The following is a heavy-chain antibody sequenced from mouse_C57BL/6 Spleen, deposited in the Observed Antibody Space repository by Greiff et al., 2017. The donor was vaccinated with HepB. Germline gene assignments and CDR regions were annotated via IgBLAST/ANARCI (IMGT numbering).Heavy chain of an antibody. J-gene: IGHJ2*01. CDR1: GYAFSSSW. Sequence: VKLQESGPELVKPGASVKISCKASGYAFSSSWMNWVKQRPGKGLEWIGRIYPGDGDTNYNGKFKGKATLTADNSSSTAYMQLSSLTSEDSAVYFCAGTVVATNYFDYWGQGTTLTVSS. V-gene: IGHV1-82*01. D-gene: IGHD1-1*01. CDR2: IYPGDGDT. CDR3: AGTVVATNYFDY.